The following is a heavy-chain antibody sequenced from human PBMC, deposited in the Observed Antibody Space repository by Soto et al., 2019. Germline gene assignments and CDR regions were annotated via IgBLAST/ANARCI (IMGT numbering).Heavy chain of an antibody. CDR3: ANSVVAAPYYYYGMDV. CDR1: GFTFGDYA. CDR2: ISGSGGST. Sequence: PGRSLRLSCTASGFTFGDYAMSWVRQAPGKGLEWVSAISGSGGSTYYADSVKGRFTISRDNSKNTLYLQMNSLRAEDTAVYYCANSVVAAPYYYYGMDVWGQGTTVTVSS. J-gene: IGHJ6*02. V-gene: IGHV3-23*01. D-gene: IGHD2-15*01.